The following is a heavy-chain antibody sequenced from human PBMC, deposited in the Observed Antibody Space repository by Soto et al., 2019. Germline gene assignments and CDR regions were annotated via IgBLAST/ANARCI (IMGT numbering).Heavy chain of an antibody. CDR2: ISGSGGST. Sequence: GGSLRLSCAASGFTFGSYAVSWVRQAPGKGLEWVSAISGSGGSTYYADSVKGRFTISRDNSKNTLYLQMNSLRAEDTAVYYSAKGRGSSPPYFDYWGQGTLVTVSS. D-gene: IGHD6-6*01. CDR1: GFTFGSYA. V-gene: IGHV3-23*01. CDR3: AKGRGSSPPYFDY. J-gene: IGHJ4*02.